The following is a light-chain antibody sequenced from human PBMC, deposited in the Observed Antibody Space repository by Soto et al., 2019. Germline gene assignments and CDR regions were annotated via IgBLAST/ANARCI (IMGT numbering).Light chain of an antibody. CDR2: RAS. Sequence: EIVLTQSSGTLSLSPGERVTLSCRASQSVSSNYLAWYQQKSGQAPRLLIYRASTRATGIPDRFSGSGSGTDFSLIISRLEPEDSAGYYCQQYAASPLTFGGGTKLEIK. CDR1: QSVSSNY. CDR3: QQYAASPLT. J-gene: IGKJ4*01. V-gene: IGKV3-20*01.